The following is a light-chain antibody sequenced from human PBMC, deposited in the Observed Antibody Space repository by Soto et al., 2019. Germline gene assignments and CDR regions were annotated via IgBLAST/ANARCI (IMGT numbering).Light chain of an antibody. V-gene: IGLV2-8*01. CDR3: YSYAGSNLYV. Sequence: QSALTQPPSASGSPGQSVTISCTGTSSDIGGYNYVSWYQQHPGKAPKFMIYEVSKRPSGVTDRFSGSKSGNTASLTVSGLQAEDDADYYCYSYAGSNLYVFGTGTKLTVL. CDR1: SSDIGGYNY. J-gene: IGLJ1*01. CDR2: EVS.